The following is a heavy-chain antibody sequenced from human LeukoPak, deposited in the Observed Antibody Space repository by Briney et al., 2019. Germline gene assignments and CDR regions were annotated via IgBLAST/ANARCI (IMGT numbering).Heavy chain of an antibody. V-gene: IGHV3-11*04. J-gene: IGHJ3*02. Sequence: GGSLRLSCAASGFTFSDYYMTWIRQAPGKGLEWVSYISSSGTTIYYADSVKGRFTISRDNAKNSLYLQMNSLRAEDTAVYYCAGCDSGSLDAFDIWGQGTMVTVSS. CDR2: ISSSGTTI. CDR3: AGCDSGSLDAFDI. D-gene: IGHD1-26*01. CDR1: GFTFSDYY.